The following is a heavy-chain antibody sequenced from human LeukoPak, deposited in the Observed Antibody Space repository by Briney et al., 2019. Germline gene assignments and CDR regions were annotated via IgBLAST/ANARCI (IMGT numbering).Heavy chain of an antibody. J-gene: IGHJ4*02. V-gene: IGHV4-31*03. Sequence: PSETLSLTCTVSGGSISSGGYYWSWIRQHPGKGLEWIGYIYYSGSTYYNPSLKSRVTISVDTSKNQFSLKLSSATAADTAVYYCATAPTVDYFDYWGQGTLVTVSS. CDR2: IYYSGST. D-gene: IGHD4-23*01. CDR1: GGSISSGGYY. CDR3: ATAPTVDYFDY.